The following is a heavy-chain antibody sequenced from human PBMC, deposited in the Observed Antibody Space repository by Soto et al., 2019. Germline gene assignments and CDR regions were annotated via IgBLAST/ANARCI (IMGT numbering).Heavy chain of an antibody. J-gene: IGHJ4*02. CDR3: AKYKGRDWTDFDY. CDR2: ISGSGGST. Sequence: VQLLESGGGLVQPGGSLRLSCAASGFTFITYAMGWVRQAPGKGLEWVSAISGSGGSTYSADSVKGRFTISRDNSKNTLYLQMNSLRAEDTAVYYCAKYKGRDWTDFDYWGQGTLVTVSS. D-gene: IGHD1-1*01. V-gene: IGHV3-23*01. CDR1: GFTFITYA.